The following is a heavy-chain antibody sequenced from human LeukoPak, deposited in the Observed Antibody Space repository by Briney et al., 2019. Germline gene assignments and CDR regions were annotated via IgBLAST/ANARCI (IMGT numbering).Heavy chain of an antibody. CDR2: INPNSGGT. CDR1: GYTFTGYY. V-gene: IGHV1-2*02. Sequence: GASVKVSCKASGYTFTGYYMHWVRQAPGQGLEWMGWINPNSGGTNYAQKFQGRVTMTRDTSISTAYMELSRLRSDDTAVYYCARARSKIVLVTNDAFDIWGQATMVTVSS. CDR3: ARARSKIVLVTNDAFDI. J-gene: IGHJ3*02. D-gene: IGHD3-22*01.